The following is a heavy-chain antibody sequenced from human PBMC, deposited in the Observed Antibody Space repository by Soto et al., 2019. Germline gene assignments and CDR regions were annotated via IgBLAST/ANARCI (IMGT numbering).Heavy chain of an antibody. CDR2: INPNSGGT. CDR1: GYTFTGYY. Sequence: GASVKVSCKASGYTFTGYYMHWVRQAPGQGLEWMGWINPNSGGTNYAQKFQGRVTMTRDTSISTAYMELSSLRAEDTAVYYCVKDRRAGGNSAFYFDFWGQGAQVTVPQ. J-gene: IGHJ5*01. V-gene: IGHV1-2*02. D-gene: IGHD3-16*01. CDR3: VKDRRAGGNSAFYFDF.